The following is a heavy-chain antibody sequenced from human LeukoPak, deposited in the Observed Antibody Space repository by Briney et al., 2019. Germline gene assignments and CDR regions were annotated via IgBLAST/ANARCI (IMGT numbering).Heavy chain of an antibody. V-gene: IGHV4-59*11. CDR2: IYYSGST. J-gene: IGHJ4*02. D-gene: IGHD3-9*01. CDR1: GGSISSHY. Sequence: SETLSLTCTVSGGSISSHYWSWIRQPPGKGLEWIGYIYYSGSTNYNPSLKSRVTISVDTSKNQFSLKLSSVTAADTAVYYCASSDILTGYYFFDYWGQGTLVTVSS. CDR3: ASSDILTGYYFFDY.